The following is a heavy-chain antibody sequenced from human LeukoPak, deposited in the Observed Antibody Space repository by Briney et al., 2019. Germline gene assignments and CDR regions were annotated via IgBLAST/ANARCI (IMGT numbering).Heavy chain of an antibody. Sequence: SETLSLTCTVSGGSISSGGYFWSWIRQPPGKGLEWIAYIYHSGSTYYNLSLRSRVTISVDGSKNQFSLKLSSVTAADTAVYYCARRTPYSSGWYLIDYWGQGTLVTVSS. CDR2: IYHSGST. CDR3: ARRTPYSSGWYLIDY. CDR1: GGSISSGGYF. J-gene: IGHJ4*02. D-gene: IGHD6-19*01. V-gene: IGHV4-30-2*01.